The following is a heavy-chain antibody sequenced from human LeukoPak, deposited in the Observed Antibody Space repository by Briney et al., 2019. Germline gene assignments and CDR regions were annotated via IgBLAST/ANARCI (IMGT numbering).Heavy chain of an antibody. CDR1: GYSFSNNW. CDR2: IYPGNSDT. J-gene: IGHJ4*02. Sequence: GESLKISCQGSGYSFSNNWIGWVRQKPGYGLEWMGLIYPGNSDTKYTPSFQGHVTISADHPISTSYLQWNSLKASDTAMYYCARKIPSGPIDHWGQGTLVTVSS. D-gene: IGHD2-2*01. CDR3: ARKIPSGPIDH. V-gene: IGHV5-51*04.